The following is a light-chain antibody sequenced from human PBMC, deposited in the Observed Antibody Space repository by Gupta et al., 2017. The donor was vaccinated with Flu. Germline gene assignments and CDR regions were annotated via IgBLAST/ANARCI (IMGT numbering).Light chain of an antibody. Sequence: DIVMTQSPDSLAVSLGERATINCKSSQSLLYTSNNKNSLSWFQQRPGQPPKLLIYWASTRESGVPDRFSGSGSGTDFTLTISSLQAEDVAVYYCQQYIDNPWTFGQWTKVEI. CDR2: WAS. CDR3: QQYIDNPWT. J-gene: IGKJ1*01. V-gene: IGKV4-1*01. CDR1: QSLLYTSNNKNS.